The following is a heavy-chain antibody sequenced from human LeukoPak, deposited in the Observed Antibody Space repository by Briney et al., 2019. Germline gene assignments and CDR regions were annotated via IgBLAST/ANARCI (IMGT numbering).Heavy chain of an antibody. V-gene: IGHV3-74*01. D-gene: IGHD1-26*01. J-gene: IGHJ4*02. CDR2: IKSDGSIT. Sequence: GGSLRLSCAASGFTFSYYWMHWVRQAPGKGLVWVSRIKSDGSITEYADSVKGRFTISRDNAKNTLYLQMNSLRAEDTAVYYCARDPRPYGSYFVDYWGQGTLVTVSS. CDR3: ARDPRPYGSYFVDY. CDR1: GFTFSYYW.